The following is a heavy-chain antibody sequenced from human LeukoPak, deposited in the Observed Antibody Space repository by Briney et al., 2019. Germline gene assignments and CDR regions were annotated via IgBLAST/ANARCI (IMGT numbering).Heavy chain of an antibody. J-gene: IGHJ4*02. CDR1: GGSIRSHY. V-gene: IGHV4-59*11. D-gene: IGHD5/OR15-5a*01. Sequence: SETLSLTCTGSGGSIRSHYWSWIRQPPGKGLEWIGYIYYSGSTNYNPSLKSRVTISVDTSKNQFSLKLSSVTAADTAVYYCARGSTSWVFDYWGQGTLVTVSS. CDR3: ARGSTSWVFDY. CDR2: IYYSGST.